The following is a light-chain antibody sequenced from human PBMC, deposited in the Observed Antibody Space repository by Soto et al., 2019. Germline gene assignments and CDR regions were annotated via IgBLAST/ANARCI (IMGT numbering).Light chain of an antibody. V-gene: IGKV3-15*01. Sequence: DKVMTQSPATLSVSPGETATLSCRASQSVSSNLAWYQQKPGQAPRLLIYAASTRATDIPARFSGSGSGTEFTLTISSLQSEDFAIYFCQQYNNWPITVGQGTRMEIK. J-gene: IGKJ5*01. CDR3: QQYNNWPIT. CDR2: AAS. CDR1: QSVSSN.